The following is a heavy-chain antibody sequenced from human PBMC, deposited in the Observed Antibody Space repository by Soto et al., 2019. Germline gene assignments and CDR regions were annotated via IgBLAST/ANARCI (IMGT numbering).Heavy chain of an antibody. CDR2: IYPGDSDT. D-gene: IGHD3-10*01. V-gene: IGHV5-51*01. CDR1: GYSFTSNW. J-gene: IGHJ6*02. CDR3: ARRAGSYPYYYGMDV. Sequence: GESLKISCKGSGYSFTSNWIGWVRQMPGKGLEWMGIIYPGDSDTRYSPSFQGQVTISADKSISTAYLQWSSLKASDTAMYYCARRAGSYPYYYGMDVWGQGTTVTV.